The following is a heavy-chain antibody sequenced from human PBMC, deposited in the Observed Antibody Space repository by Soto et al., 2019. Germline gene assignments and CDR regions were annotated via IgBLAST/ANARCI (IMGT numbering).Heavy chain of an antibody. Sequence: QVQLVQSGAEVKKPGSSVKVSCKASGGTFSSYAISWVRQAPGQGLEWMGGIIPIFGTANYAQKFQGRVTITADESTSTAYMELSSLRSEDTAGYYCARRSYGRGYSYGDGDDYWGQGTLVTVSS. D-gene: IGHD5-18*01. V-gene: IGHV1-69*01. CDR2: IIPIFGTA. CDR1: GGTFSSYA. J-gene: IGHJ4*02. CDR3: ARRSYGRGYSYGDGDDY.